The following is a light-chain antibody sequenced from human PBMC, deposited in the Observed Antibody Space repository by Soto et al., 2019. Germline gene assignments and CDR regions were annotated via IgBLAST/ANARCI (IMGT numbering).Light chain of an antibody. J-gene: IGLJ2*01. CDR3: SSYTRNSTLV. Sequence: QSALTQPASVSGSPGQSITISCTGTSSEGGGYNYVSWYQQHPGKAPKLMIYEVSNRPSGVSNRFSGSKSGNTASLTISGLQAEDEADYYCSSYTRNSTLVFGGGTKLTVL. CDR2: EVS. V-gene: IGLV2-14*01. CDR1: SSEGGGYNY.